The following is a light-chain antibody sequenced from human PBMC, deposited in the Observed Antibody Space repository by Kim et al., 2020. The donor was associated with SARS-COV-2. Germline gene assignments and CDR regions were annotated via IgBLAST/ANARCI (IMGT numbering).Light chain of an antibody. V-gene: IGKV4-1*01. Sequence: DIVMTQSPDSLAVSLGERATINCRTSHGVLHIPNNKNYPGWFQQKPGQPPKLLIYWASNRESGVPGRFSGSGSGADFTLTITNLQAEDVAVYYCQQCYNFPRTFGQGTKVDIK. CDR2: WAS. J-gene: IGKJ1*01. CDR1: HGVLHIPNNKNY. CDR3: QQCYNFPRT.